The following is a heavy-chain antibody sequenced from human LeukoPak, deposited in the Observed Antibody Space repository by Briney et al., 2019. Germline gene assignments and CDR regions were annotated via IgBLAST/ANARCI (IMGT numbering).Heavy chain of an antibody. J-gene: IGHJ5*02. Sequence: PGGSLRLSCAASGLTFRSYAMSWVRQDPRERLEWVSDINGSGGSTYYADSVKGRFTISRDNSKNTLYLQMNSLRAEDTAVYYCAKRHSGGVLWFDPWGQGTPVTVSS. CDR2: INGSGGST. CDR1: GLTFRSYA. CDR3: AKRHSGGVLWFDP. V-gene: IGHV3-23*01. D-gene: IGHD1-26*01.